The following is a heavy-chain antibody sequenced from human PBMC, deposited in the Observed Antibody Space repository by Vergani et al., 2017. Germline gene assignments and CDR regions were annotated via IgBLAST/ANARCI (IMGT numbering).Heavy chain of an antibody. J-gene: IGHJ4*02. V-gene: IGHV5-51*01. CDR3: ARLGGYYGSGSYRSPALDY. CDR2: IYPGDSDT. D-gene: IGHD3-10*01. Sequence: EVQLVQSGAEVKKPGESLKISCKGSGYSFTSYWIGWVRQMPGKGLEWMGIIYPGDSDTRYSPSFQGQVTISADKSLSTAYLQLSSLKASDTGMYYGARLGGYYGSGSYRSPALDYWGQGTLVTVSS. CDR1: GYSFTSYW.